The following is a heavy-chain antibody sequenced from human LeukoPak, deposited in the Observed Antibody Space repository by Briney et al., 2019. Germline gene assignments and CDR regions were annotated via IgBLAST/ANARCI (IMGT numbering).Heavy chain of an antibody. CDR1: GGSFSGYY. J-gene: IGHJ4*02. Sequence: PSETLSLTCAVYGGSFSGYYWSWLRQPPGKGLEWIGEINHSGSTGYNPSLKSRVTISVDTSKNQFSLKLSSVTAADTAVYYCATRHYYDSSGYYKFFDYWGQGTLVTVSS. D-gene: IGHD3-22*01. CDR2: INHSGST. CDR3: ATRHYYDSSGYYKFFDY. V-gene: IGHV4-34*01.